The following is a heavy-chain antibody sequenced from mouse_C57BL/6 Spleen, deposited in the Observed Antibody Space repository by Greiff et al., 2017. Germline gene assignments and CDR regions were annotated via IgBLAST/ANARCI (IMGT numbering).Heavy chain of an antibody. D-gene: IGHD1-1*01. CDR1: GYTFTSYW. CDR2: IDPSDSYT. CDR3: ARSGPYYNGSRYYSRDY. V-gene: IGHV1-59*01. J-gene: IGHJ4*01. Sequence: VQLQQPGAELVRPGTSVKLSCKASGYTFTSYWMHWVKQRPGQGLEWIGVIDPSDSYTNYNQKFKGKATLTVDTTSSTAYMQLSSLTSEVSAVYYCARSGPYYNGSRYYSRDYWGQGTSVTVSS.